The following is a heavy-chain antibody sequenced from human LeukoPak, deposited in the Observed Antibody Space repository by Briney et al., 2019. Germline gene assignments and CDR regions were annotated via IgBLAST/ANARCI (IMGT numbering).Heavy chain of an antibody. CDR1: GFTFSDYY. CDR2: ISGGGTSI. J-gene: IGHJ3*02. CDR3: ARDRDPGYNDSSGYRRVNAFDI. V-gene: IGHV3-11*04. D-gene: IGHD3-22*01. Sequence: GGSLRLSCAASGFTFSDYYMSWIRQAPGKGLDWVSYISGGGTSIYISRDNAKNSLSLQMNSLRVEDTAVYYCARDRDPGYNDSSGYRRVNAFDIWGQGTMVTVSS.